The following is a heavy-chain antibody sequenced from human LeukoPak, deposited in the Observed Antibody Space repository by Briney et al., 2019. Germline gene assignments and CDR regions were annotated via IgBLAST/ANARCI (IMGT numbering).Heavy chain of an antibody. CDR1: GFTVSSNY. D-gene: IGHD5-24*01. V-gene: IGHV3-53*01. Sequence: GGSLRLSCAASGFTVSSNYMSWVRQPPGKGLEWVSVIYSGGATYYADSVKGRFTISRDNSKNTLYLQMNSLRAEDTAVYYCARVVEWLQFVDYWGQGTLVTVPS. J-gene: IGHJ4*02. CDR2: IYSGGAT. CDR3: ARVVEWLQFVDY.